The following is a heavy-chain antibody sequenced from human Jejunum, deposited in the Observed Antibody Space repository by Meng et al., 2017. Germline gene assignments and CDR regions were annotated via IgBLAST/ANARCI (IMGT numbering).Heavy chain of an antibody. V-gene: IGHV4-34*01. CDR2: VSHSGWT. CDR3: VRGNNYVWGMIP. CDR1: GGSLSGYF. Sequence: QGQLQQWGVGLLKPSETLSLTCAVYGGSLSGYFWRRIRQPPGKGLEGIGEVSHSGWTKYNPSLKSRATISLETSKNQFSLKMSSVSAADTAVYYCVRGNNYVWGMIPWGQGTLVTVSS. D-gene: IGHD3-16*01. J-gene: IGHJ5*02.